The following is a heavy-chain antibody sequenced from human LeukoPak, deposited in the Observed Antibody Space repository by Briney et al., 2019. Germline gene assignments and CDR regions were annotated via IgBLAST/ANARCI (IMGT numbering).Heavy chain of an antibody. D-gene: IGHD1-26*01. CDR2: IDWDGGIT. CDR1: GFTFEDFS. Sequence: GGSLRLSCAASGFTFEDFSMHWVRQVPGKGLEWISLIDWDGGITYYADSVKGRFTVSRDNSKSSLHLHLNSLTPEDTAFYYCAKDSFVATTSYLDSWGQGTLVTVSS. V-gene: IGHV3-43*01. J-gene: IGHJ4*02. CDR3: AKDSFVATTSYLDS.